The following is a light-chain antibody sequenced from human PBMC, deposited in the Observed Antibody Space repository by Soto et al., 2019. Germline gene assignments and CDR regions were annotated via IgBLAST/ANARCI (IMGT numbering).Light chain of an antibody. J-gene: IGKJ1*01. V-gene: IGKV1-5*01. CDR3: QQYNSYPWT. CDR1: QSISSW. CDR2: DAS. Sequence: DIQMTQSPSTLSASVGDRVTITCRASQSISSWLAWYQQKPGTAPKLLIYDASSLESGVPSRFSGSGSGTEFTLTSSSLQPDDFATYYCQQYNSYPWTFGQGTKVEIK.